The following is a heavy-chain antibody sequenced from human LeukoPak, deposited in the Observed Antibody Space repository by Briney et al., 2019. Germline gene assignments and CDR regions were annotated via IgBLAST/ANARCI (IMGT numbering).Heavy chain of an antibody. J-gene: IGHJ5*02. CDR3: ARRGIAAVGFDP. V-gene: IGHV1-2*02. Sequence: ASVKVSCKASGYTFTGYYMHWVRQAPEQGLEWMGWINPNSGGTNYAQKFQGRVTMTRDTSISTAYMELSRLRSDDTAVYYCARRGIAAVGFDPWGQGTLVTVSS. CDR2: INPNSGGT. D-gene: IGHD6-13*01. CDR1: GYTFTGYY.